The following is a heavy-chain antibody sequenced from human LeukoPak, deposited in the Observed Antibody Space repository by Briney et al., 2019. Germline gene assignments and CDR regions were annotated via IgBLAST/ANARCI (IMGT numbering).Heavy chain of an antibody. CDR3: ARHPYSSSPHVDY. CDR2: IYYSGST. J-gene: IGHJ4*02. V-gene: IGHV4-31*03. Sequence: SETLSLTCTVSGGSISSGGYYWSWIRQHPGKGLEWIGYIYYSGSTYYNPSLKSRVTISVDTSKNQFSLKLSSVTAADTAVYYCARHPYSSSPHVDYWGQGTLVTVSS. D-gene: IGHD6-6*01. CDR1: GGSISSGGYY.